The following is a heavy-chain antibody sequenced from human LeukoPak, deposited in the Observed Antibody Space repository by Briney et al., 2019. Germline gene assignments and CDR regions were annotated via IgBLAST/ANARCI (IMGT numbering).Heavy chain of an antibody. J-gene: IGHJ4*02. Sequence: SVKVSCKASGGTFSSYAISWVRQAPGQGLEWMGGIIPIFGTANYAQKFQGRVTMTTDTSTSTAYMELRSLRSDDTAVYYCARGSNYYDSSGSSPHFDYWGQGTLVTVSS. V-gene: IGHV1-69*05. CDR2: IIPIFGTA. CDR3: ARGSNYYDSSGSSPHFDY. D-gene: IGHD3-22*01. CDR1: GGTFSSYA.